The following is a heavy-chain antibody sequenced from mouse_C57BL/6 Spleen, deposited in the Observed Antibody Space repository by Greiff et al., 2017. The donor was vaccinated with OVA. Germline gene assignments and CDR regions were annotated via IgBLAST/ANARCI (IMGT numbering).Heavy chain of an antibody. V-gene: IGHV1-50*01. Sequence: QVQLKQPGAELVKPGASVKLSCKASGYTFTSYWMQWVKQRPGQGLEWIGEIDPSDSYTNYNQKFKGKATLTVDTSSSTAYMQLSSLTSEDSAVYYCAGFITTVPYFDVWGTGTTVTVSS. J-gene: IGHJ1*03. CDR3: AGFITTVPYFDV. CDR2: IDPSDSYT. CDR1: GYTFTSYW. D-gene: IGHD1-2*01.